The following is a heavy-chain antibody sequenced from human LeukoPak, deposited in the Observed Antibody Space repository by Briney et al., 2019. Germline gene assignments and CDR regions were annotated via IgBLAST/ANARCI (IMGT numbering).Heavy chain of an antibody. CDR2: INSDGSST. Sequence: GGSLRLSCAASGFTFSSYWMHWVRQAPGKGLVWVSRINSDGSSTTYADSVKGRFTISRDNAENTLHLQLNSLRAEDTAVYYCARSGVTMVRGVSIGLVAFDIWGQGTMVTVSS. CDR1: GFTFSSYW. V-gene: IGHV3-74*01. D-gene: IGHD3-10*01. CDR3: ARSGVTMVRGVSIGLVAFDI. J-gene: IGHJ3*02.